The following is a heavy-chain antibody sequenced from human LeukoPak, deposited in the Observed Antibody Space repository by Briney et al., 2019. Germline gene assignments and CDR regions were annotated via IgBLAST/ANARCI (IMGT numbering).Heavy chain of an antibody. CDR1: GGSISSYY. D-gene: IGHD4-17*01. CDR3: ARDPTTVTTIFDS. CDR2: IYASENT. V-gene: IGHV4-59*12. Sequence: SETLSLTCTVSGGSISSYYWSWIRQPPGKGLEWIGYIYASENTNYNPSLKSRVSMSGDTSKNQVSLKLRSVTAADTAVYYCARDPTTVTTIFDSWGQGTLVTVSS. J-gene: IGHJ4*02.